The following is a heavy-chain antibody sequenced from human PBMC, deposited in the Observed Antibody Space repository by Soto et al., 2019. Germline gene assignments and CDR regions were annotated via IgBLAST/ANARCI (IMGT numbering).Heavy chain of an antibody. D-gene: IGHD1-26*01. Sequence: GGSLRLSCAASGFTFSSYWMHWVRQAPGKGLVWVSRINSDGSSTSYADSVKGRFTISRDNAKNTLYLQMNSLRAEDTAVYYCARVELHGHYYYYYGMDVWGQGTTVTVSS. V-gene: IGHV3-74*01. CDR2: INSDGSST. CDR3: ARVELHGHYYYYYGMDV. CDR1: GFTFSSYW. J-gene: IGHJ6*02.